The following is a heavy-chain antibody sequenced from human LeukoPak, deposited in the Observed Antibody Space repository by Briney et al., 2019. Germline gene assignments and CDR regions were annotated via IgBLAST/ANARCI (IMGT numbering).Heavy chain of an antibody. D-gene: IGHD1-1*01. CDR3: ARPGTTSDAFDI. Sequence: SVKVSCKASGGTFISYAISWVRQAPGQRLEWMGGIIPIFGTANYAQKFQGRVTITADESTSTAYMELSSLRSEDTAVYYCARPGTTSDAFDIWGQGTMVTVSS. CDR1: GGTFISYA. V-gene: IGHV1-69*13. J-gene: IGHJ3*02. CDR2: IIPIFGTA.